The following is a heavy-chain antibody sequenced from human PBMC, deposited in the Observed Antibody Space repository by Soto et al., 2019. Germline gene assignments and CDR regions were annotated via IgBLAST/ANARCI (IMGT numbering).Heavy chain of an antibody. D-gene: IGHD3-3*01. V-gene: IGHV2-5*02. CDR3: AHRVVRTVFGLAATSAIYFDF. J-gene: IGHJ4*02. CDR2: IYWDDDK. CDR1: GFSLTTSGVG. Sequence: QITLNESGPTQVKPRQTLTLTCTFSGFSLTTSGVGVGWIRQSPGKAPEWLALIYWDDDKRYSPSLKSRLTIAKNTSKYQVILTMADLDPADTATYYCAHRVVRTVFGLAATSAIYFDFWGQGTPVAVSS.